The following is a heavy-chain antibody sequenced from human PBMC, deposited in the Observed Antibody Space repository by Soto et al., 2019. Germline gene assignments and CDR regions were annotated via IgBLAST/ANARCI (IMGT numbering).Heavy chain of an antibody. D-gene: IGHD2-2*01. CDR2: IKQDGSEK. CDR3: ATPQIVVVPAAPIY. Sequence: GGSLRLSCAASGFTFSSYWMSWVRQAPGKGLEWVANIKQDGSEKYYVDSVKGRFTISRDNAKNSLYLQMNSPRAEDTAVYYCATPQIVVVPAAPIYWGQGTLVTVSS. CDR1: GFTFSSYW. J-gene: IGHJ4*02. V-gene: IGHV3-7*03.